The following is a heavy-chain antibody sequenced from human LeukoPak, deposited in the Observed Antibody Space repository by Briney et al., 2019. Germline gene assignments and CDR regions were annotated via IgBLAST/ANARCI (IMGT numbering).Heavy chain of an antibody. V-gene: IGHV3-30*02. CDR1: GFTFSSYG. J-gene: IGHJ4*03. CDR3: ARIGYSSSCFDY. CDR2: IRYDGSNK. D-gene: IGHD6-13*01. Sequence: GGSLRLSCAASGFTFSSYGMHWVRQAPGKGLEWVAFIRYDGSNKYYADSVKGRFTISRDNAKNSVYLQMNSLRAEDTGVYYCARIGYSSSCFDYWGQGTLVTVSS.